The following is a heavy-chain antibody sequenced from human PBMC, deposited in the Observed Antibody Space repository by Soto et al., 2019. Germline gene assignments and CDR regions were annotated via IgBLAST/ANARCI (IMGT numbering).Heavy chain of an antibody. CDR2: IYYSGST. D-gene: IGHD1-26*01. CDR3: AREVVVGATQDYYGMDV. V-gene: IGHV4-39*02. Sequence: LSLTCTVSGGSISSSSYYWGWIRQPPGKGLEWIGSIYYSGSTYYNPSLKSRVTISVDTSKNQFSLKLSSVTAADTAVYYCAREVVVGATQDYYGMDVWGQGTTVTSP. CDR1: GGSISSSSYY. J-gene: IGHJ6*02.